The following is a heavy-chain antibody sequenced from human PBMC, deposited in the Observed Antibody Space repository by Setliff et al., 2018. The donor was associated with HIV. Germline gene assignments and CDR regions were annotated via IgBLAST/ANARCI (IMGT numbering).Heavy chain of an antibody. Sequence: PSETLSLTCTVSGGSISSSSYYWGWVRQPPGKGLEWIGSIYYSGSTYYNPSLKPRVTISVDTSKNQFTLKLSSMTAADTAVYYCARLTTERFLEWLFVYWGQGTLVTVSS. V-gene: IGHV4-39*01. CDR3: ARLTTERFLEWLFVY. D-gene: IGHD3-3*01. CDR2: IYYSGST. J-gene: IGHJ4*02. CDR1: GGSISSSSYY.